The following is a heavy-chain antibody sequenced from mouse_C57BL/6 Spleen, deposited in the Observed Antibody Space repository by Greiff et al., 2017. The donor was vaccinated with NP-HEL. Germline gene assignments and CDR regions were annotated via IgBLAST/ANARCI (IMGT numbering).Heavy chain of an antibody. CDR2: IYPGDGDT. D-gene: IGHD1-1*01. CDR3: ADLYYSSSYDWYFDD. CDR1: GYAFSSSW. Sequence: VQLQQSGPELVKPGASVKISCKASGYAFSSSWMNWVKQRPGKGLEWIGRIYPGDGDTNYNGKFKGKATLTVDKSSSTAYMQLSSLTSEDSAVYFCADLYYSSSYDWYFDDWGTGTTVTVSS. J-gene: IGHJ1*03. V-gene: IGHV1-82*01.